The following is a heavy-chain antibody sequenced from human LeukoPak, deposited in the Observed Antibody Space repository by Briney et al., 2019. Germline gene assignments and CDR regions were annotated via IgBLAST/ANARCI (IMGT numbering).Heavy chain of an antibody. CDR1: GGSFSGYY. D-gene: IGHD6-19*01. CDR3: ARGHLLYSSGWYRY. CDR2: INHSGRT. Sequence: PSETLSLTCAVYGGSFSGYYWNWIRQSPGKGLEWIGEINHSGRTNYNPSLKSRDTISVDTSKNQFSLKLSSVTAADTAVYYCARGHLLYSSGWYRYWGQGTLVTVSS. J-gene: IGHJ4*02. V-gene: IGHV4-34*01.